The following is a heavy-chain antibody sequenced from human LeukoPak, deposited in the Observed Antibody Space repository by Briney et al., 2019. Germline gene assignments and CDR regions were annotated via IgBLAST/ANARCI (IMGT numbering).Heavy chain of an antibody. Sequence: PSETLSLTCAVSGGFISSCGYSWSWIRQPPGKGLEWIGYIYHSGSTYYNPSLKSRVTISVDRSKNQFSLKLSSVTAADTAVYYCARVQSPYVCDYWGQGTLVTVSS. V-gene: IGHV4-30-2*01. J-gene: IGHJ4*02. D-gene: IGHD2-8*01. CDR1: GGFISSCGYS. CDR3: ARVQSPYVCDY. CDR2: IYHSGST.